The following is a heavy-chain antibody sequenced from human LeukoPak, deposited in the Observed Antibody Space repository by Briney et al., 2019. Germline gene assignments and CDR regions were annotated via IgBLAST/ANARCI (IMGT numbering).Heavy chain of an antibody. CDR3: ASFDY. CDR1: GFTFSTYW. J-gene: IGHJ4*02. CDR2: INSDGSTT. V-gene: IGHV3-74*01. Sequence: GGSLRLSCAASGFTFSTYWMHWVRQAPGKGLVWVSRINSDGSTTTYADSVKGRFTISRDNAKNTLYLQMNSLGPEDTAVYYCASFDYWGQGTLVTVSS.